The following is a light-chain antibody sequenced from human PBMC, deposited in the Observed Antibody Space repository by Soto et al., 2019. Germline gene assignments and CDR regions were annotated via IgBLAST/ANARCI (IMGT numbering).Light chain of an antibody. Sequence: QSALTQPASVSGSPGQSITISCTGTNSDDGGYNSFSWYQQHPDKAPKLMIYEVSNRPSGVSNRFSGSKSGNTASLTISGLQAEDESDYYCSSYTSSSTLLYVFGTGTNVTVL. J-gene: IGLJ1*01. CDR1: NSDDGGYNS. CDR3: SSYTSSSTLLYV. CDR2: EVS. V-gene: IGLV2-14*01.